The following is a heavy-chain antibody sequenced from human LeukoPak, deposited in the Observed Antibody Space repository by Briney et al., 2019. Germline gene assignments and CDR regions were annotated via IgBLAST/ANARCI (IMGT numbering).Heavy chain of an antibody. CDR1: GGSISSGTDY. D-gene: IGHD1-26*01. J-gene: IGHJ4*02. Sequence: SETLSLTCTVSGGSISSGTDYWNWIRQPAGKGLEWIGYIHYNGITNYNPSLKSRVTMSLDTSKNQVSLKLNSVTAADTAVYYCARHISSGGTYAHFDYWGQGTLVTVSS. CDR3: ARHISSGGTYAHFDY. CDR2: IHYNGIT. V-gene: IGHV4-61*10.